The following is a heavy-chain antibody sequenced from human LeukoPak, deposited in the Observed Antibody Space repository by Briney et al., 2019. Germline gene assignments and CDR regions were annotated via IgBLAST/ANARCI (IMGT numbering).Heavy chain of an antibody. CDR1: GGSISSYY. J-gene: IGHJ5*02. CDR3: ASAYCSSTSCSFDP. D-gene: IGHD2-2*01. CDR2: IYTSGST. Sequence: SETLSLTCTVSGGSISSYYWSWIRQPAGKGLEWIGRIYTSGSTNYNPSLKSRVTMSVDTSKNQFSLKLSSVTAADTAVYYCASAYCSSTSCSFDPRGQGTLVTVSS. V-gene: IGHV4-4*07.